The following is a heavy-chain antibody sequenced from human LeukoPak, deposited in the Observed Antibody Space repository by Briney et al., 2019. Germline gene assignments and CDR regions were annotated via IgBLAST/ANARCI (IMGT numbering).Heavy chain of an antibody. J-gene: IGHJ4*02. D-gene: IGHD3-22*01. CDR3: AKGSDDSSGYVFDY. Sequence: PGGSQRLSCAASGFTFSSYGMHWVRQAPGKGLEWVAVISYDGSNKYYADSVKGRFTISRDNPKNTLYLQLNSLRAEDTAVYYCAKGSDDSSGYVFDYWGQGTLVSVSS. CDR2: ISYDGSNK. CDR1: GFTFSSYG. V-gene: IGHV3-30*18.